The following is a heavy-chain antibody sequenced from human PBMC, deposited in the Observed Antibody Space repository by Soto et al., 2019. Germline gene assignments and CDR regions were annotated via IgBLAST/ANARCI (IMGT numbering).Heavy chain of an antibody. V-gene: IGHV4-39*01. CDR3: ARQIYDFVWGTYRPFYFDY. J-gene: IGHJ4*02. CDR2: IYYSGST. Sequence: QLQLQESGPGLLTPSETLSLTCTVSGGSISNSNYYWGWIRQPPGKGLEWIGSIYYSGSTYYNPSLKSGVTISVDTSKNQFSLNLRSVTAADTAVYYCARQIYDFVWGTYRPFYFDYWGQGTLVTVSS. CDR1: GGSISNSNYY. D-gene: IGHD3-16*02.